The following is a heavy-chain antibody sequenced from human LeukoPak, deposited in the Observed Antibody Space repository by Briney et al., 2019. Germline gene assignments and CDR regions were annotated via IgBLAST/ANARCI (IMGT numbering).Heavy chain of an antibody. V-gene: IGHV3-21*01. CDR1: GFTFSSYS. J-gene: IGHJ4*02. Sequence: GGSLRLSCAASGFTFSSYSMNWVRQAPGKGLEWVSSITSSSSYIYYADSVKGRFTISRHNAKNSLYLQMNSLRADDTAVYYCARVVEAAAFDYWGQGTLVTVSS. D-gene: IGHD6-13*01. CDR3: ARVVEAAAFDY. CDR2: ITSSSSYI.